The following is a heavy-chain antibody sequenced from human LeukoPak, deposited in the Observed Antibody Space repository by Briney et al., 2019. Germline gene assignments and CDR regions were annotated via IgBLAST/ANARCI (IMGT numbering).Heavy chain of an antibody. CDR1: GGSISSGDYY. CDR2: IYYSGST. D-gene: IGHD3-3*01. Sequence: SETLSLTCTVSGGSISSGDYYWSWIRQPPGKGLEWIGYIYYSGSTYYNPSLKSRVTISVDTSKNQFSLKLSSVTAAGTAVYYCARAVDYDFWSGYLVFDYWGQGTLVTVSS. CDR3: ARAVDYDFWSGYLVFDY. V-gene: IGHV4-30-4*08. J-gene: IGHJ4*02.